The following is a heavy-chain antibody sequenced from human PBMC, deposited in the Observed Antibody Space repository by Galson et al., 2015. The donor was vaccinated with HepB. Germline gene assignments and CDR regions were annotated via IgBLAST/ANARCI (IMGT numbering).Heavy chain of an antibody. CDR2: INPSGGST. Sequence: SCKASGYTFTSYYMHWVRQAPGLGLEWMGIINPSGGSTSYAQKFQGRVTMTRDTSTSTVYMELSSLRSEDTAVYYCARWWELRGAFDIWGQGTMVTVSS. CDR3: ARWWELRGAFDI. J-gene: IGHJ3*02. CDR1: GYTFTSYY. V-gene: IGHV1-46*01. D-gene: IGHD1-26*01.